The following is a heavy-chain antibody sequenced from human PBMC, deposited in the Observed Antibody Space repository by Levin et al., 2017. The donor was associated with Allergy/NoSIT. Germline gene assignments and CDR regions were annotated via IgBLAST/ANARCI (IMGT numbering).Heavy chain of an antibody. Sequence: SETLSLTCTVSGGSISSGGYYWSWIRQHPGKGLEWIGYIYYSGSTYYNPSLKSRVTISVDTSKNQFSLKLSSVTAADTAVYYCAREVERGGGLDPWGQGTLVTVSS. CDR1: GGSISSGGYY. J-gene: IGHJ5*02. CDR2: IYYSGST. D-gene: IGHD5-24*01. V-gene: IGHV4-31*03. CDR3: AREVERGGGLDP.